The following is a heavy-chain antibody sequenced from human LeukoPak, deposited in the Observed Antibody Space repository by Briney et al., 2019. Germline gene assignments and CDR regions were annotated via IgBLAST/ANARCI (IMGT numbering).Heavy chain of an antibody. V-gene: IGHV1-8*03. CDR3: ARGRYGGSLNWFDP. D-gene: IGHD4-17*01. Sequence: ASVKVSCTASGYTFTSYDINWVRQATGQGLEWMGWMNPNSGNTGYAQTFQGRVTITRNTSINTAYMELSSLRSEDTAVYYCARGRYGGSLNWFDPWGQGTLVTVSS. J-gene: IGHJ5*02. CDR1: GYTFTSYD. CDR2: MNPNSGNT.